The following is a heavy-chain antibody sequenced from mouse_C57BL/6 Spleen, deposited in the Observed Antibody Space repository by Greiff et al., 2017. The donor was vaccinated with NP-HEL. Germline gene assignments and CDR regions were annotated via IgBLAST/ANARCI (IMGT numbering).Heavy chain of an antibody. CDR2: IDPEDGET. CDR1: GFNIKDYY. V-gene: IGHV14-2*01. Sequence: VHVKQSGAELVKPGASVKLSCTASGFNIKDYYMHWVQQRTEQGLEWIGRIDPEDGETKYAPKFPGKDTITADKSSITAYLQLSSQPSEDTAVYYFAREVSYGTDYWGEGTTLTVCS. D-gene: IGHD1-1*01. CDR3: AREVSYGTDY. J-gene: IGHJ2*01.